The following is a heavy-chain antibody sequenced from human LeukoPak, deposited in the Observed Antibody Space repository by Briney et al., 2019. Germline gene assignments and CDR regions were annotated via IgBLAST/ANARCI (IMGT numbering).Heavy chain of an antibody. Sequence: SETLSLTCAVYGGSFSGYYWSWIRQPPGKGLEWIGEINHSGSTNYNPSLKSRVTISVDTSKNQFSLKLSSVTAADTAVYYCARYEGGPMLGPITLWDQGTLVTVSS. CDR2: INHSGST. CDR3: ARYEGGPMLGPITL. D-gene: IGHD3-10*02. J-gene: IGHJ4*02. V-gene: IGHV4-34*01. CDR1: GGSFSGYY.